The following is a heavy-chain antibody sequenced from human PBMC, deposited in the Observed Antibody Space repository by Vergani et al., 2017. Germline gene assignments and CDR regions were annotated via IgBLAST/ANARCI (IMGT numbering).Heavy chain of an antibody. CDR3: ARDRVDIVATTTYYYYYYGMDV. V-gene: IGHV3-53*04. Sequence: EVQLVESGGGLVQPGGSLRLSCAASGFTVSSNYMSWVRQAQGKGLEWVSVIYSGGSTYYADSVKGRFTISRHNSKNTLYLQMNSLRAEDTAVYYCARDRVDIVATTTYYYYYYGMDVWGQGTTVTVSS. J-gene: IGHJ6*02. CDR2: IYSGGST. D-gene: IGHD5-12*01. CDR1: GFTVSSNY.